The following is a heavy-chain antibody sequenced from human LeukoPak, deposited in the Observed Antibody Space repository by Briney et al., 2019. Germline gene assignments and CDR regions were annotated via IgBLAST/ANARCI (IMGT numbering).Heavy chain of an antibody. Sequence: SETLSLTCTVSGDSIRSYYWSWIRQPAGKGLEWIGRIYTSGSTNYNPSLKSRVTMSVDTSKNQFSLKLSSVTAADTAVYYCARGLAVAGPDYWGQGTLVTVSS. J-gene: IGHJ4*02. CDR1: GDSIRSYY. D-gene: IGHD6-19*01. CDR2: IYTSGST. V-gene: IGHV4-4*07. CDR3: ARGLAVAGPDY.